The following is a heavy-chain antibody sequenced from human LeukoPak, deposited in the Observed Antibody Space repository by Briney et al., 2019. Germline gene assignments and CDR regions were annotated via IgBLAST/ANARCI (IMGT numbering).Heavy chain of an antibody. CDR2: IRYDGSNK. D-gene: IGHD1-1*01. Sequence: GGSLRLSCAASGFTFSSYGMHWVRQAPGKGLEWVAFIRYDGSNKYYADSVKGRFTISRDNSKNTLYLQMNSLRAEDTAVYYCARDQATGTPYGAFDIWGQGTMVTVSS. CDR1: GFTFSSYG. J-gene: IGHJ3*02. V-gene: IGHV3-30*02. CDR3: ARDQATGTPYGAFDI.